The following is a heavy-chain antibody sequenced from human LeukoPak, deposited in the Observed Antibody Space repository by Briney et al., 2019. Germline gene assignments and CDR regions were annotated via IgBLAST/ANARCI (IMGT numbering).Heavy chain of an antibody. J-gene: IGHJ4*02. Sequence: GGSLRLSCAASGFTFSSYAMHWVRQAPGKGLEWVAVISYDGSNKYYADSVKGRFTISRDNSKNTLYLQMNSLRAEDTAVYYCARGFYGGDRSVSFDYWGQGTLVTVSS. V-gene: IGHV3-30*04. CDR1: GFTFSSYA. CDR3: ARGFYGGDRSVSFDY. D-gene: IGHD4-23*01. CDR2: ISYDGSNK.